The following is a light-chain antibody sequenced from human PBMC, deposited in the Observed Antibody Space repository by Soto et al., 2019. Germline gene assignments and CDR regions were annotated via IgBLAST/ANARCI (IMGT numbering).Light chain of an antibody. V-gene: IGLV2-14*01. J-gene: IGLJ2*01. Sequence: QSALTQPASVSGSPGQSITISCTGTSSDVGAYNYVSWYQQHPGKAPKLMIYDVNIRPSGVSNLFSGSKSGNTASLTISGLQAEDEADYYCTSWTTSSTMQFGGGTKVTVL. CDR3: TSWTTSSTMQ. CDR1: SSDVGAYNY. CDR2: DVN.